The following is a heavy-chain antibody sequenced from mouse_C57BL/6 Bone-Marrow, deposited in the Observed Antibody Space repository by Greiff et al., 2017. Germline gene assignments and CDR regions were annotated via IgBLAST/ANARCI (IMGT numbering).Heavy chain of an antibody. V-gene: IGHV5-6*01. Sequence: EVKLVESGGDLVKPGGSLKLSCAASGFTFSSYGLSLVRQTPDKRLEWVATISSGGSYPYYPDSVKGRFTISRDNAKNTLYLQMSSLKSEDTAMYYCARQGDYDGYFDVWGTGTTVTVSS. CDR1: GFTFSSYG. CDR2: ISSGGSYP. J-gene: IGHJ1*03. CDR3: ARQGDYDGYFDV. D-gene: IGHD2-4*01.